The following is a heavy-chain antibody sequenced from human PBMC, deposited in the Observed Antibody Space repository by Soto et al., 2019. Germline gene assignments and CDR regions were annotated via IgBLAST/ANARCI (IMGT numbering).Heavy chain of an antibody. CDR1: GGSISSYY. Sequence: PSETLSLTCTVSGGSISSYYWSWIRQPPGKGLEWIGYIYYSGSTNYNPSLKSRVTISVDTSKNQFSLKLSSVTAADTAVYYCARARSGWYDSRWFDPWGQGTLVTVSS. CDR2: IYYSGST. CDR3: ARARSGWYDSRWFDP. D-gene: IGHD6-19*01. J-gene: IGHJ5*02. V-gene: IGHV4-59*01.